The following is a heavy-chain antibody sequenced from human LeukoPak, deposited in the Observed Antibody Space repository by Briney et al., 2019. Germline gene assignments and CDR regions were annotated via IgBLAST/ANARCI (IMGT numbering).Heavy chain of an antibody. CDR1: GFTFSSYS. CDR3: ARDGGSITGTTGLFDY. Sequence: PGGSLRLSCAASGFTFSSYSMNWVRQAPGKGLEWVSSISSSSYIYYSDSLKGRFTISRDNAKNSLYLQMNSLRADDTAVYYCARDGGSITGTTGLFDYWGQGTLVTVSS. V-gene: IGHV3-21*01. D-gene: IGHD1-7*01. CDR2: ISSSSYI. J-gene: IGHJ4*02.